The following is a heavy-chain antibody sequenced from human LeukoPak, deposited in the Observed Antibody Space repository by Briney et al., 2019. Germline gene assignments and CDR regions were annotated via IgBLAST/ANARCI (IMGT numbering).Heavy chain of an antibody. Sequence: GGSLRLSCAASGFTFSSYAMHWVRQTPGKGLEWVAVISYDGIDKYYADSVKGRFTISRDNAKNSLYLQMDSLRAEDTAVYYCARDRYFSYWGQGALVTVSS. J-gene: IGHJ4*02. D-gene: IGHD3-16*02. CDR3: ARDRYFSY. V-gene: IGHV3-33*08. CDR1: GFTFSSYA. CDR2: ISYDGIDK.